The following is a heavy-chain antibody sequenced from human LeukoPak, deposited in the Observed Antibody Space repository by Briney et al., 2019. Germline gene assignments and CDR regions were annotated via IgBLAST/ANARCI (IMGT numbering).Heavy chain of an antibody. CDR3: ARSMGAYSSVPLVQ. Sequence: GASVKVSCKASGYTFTSYGISWVRQAPGQGLEWMGWISAYNGNTNYAQKLQGRVTMTTDTSTSTAYMELSSLRSEDTAVYYCARSMGAYSSVPLVQWGQGTLVTVSS. CDR1: GYTFTSYG. J-gene: IGHJ4*02. V-gene: IGHV1-18*01. CDR2: ISAYNGNT. D-gene: IGHD6-25*01.